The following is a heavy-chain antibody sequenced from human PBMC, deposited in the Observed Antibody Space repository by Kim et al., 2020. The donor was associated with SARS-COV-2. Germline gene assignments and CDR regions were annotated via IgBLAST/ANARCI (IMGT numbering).Heavy chain of an antibody. J-gene: IGHJ3*02. CDR3: ARGSTFDI. V-gene: IGHV3-23*01. Sequence: TYYAGSVKGRFTISRDNSVNTLDLQMNSLRVEDTAVYYCARGSTFDIWGQGTMVTVSS. CDR2: T.